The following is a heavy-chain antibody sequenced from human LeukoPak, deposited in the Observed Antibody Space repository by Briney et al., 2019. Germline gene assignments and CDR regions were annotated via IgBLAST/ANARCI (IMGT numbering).Heavy chain of an antibody. CDR3: ATDQRYAFDY. Sequence: GGSLRLSCTASGFTFSTYTMNWVRQAPGKGLEWISNIRTTAEGAKYAYYADSVKGRVTISRDDGKNTLYLHMNSLRDDDTAVYYCATDQRYAFDYWGQGILVTVSS. CDR2: IRTTAEGAKYA. D-gene: IGHD3-9*01. J-gene: IGHJ4*02. CDR1: GFTFSTYT. V-gene: IGHV3-48*02.